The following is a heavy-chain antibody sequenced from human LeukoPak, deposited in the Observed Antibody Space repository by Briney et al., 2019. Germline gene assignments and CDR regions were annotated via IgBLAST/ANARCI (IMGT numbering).Heavy chain of an antibody. V-gene: IGHV3-74*01. Sequence: GSLRLSCAASGFTFSNYWMHWVRQAPGKGLEWVSRINERATIISYADSVKGRFTISRENARNTLYLQMNSLTAEDTAVYYCVRDLILVWTPGDDFDHWGQGTLVTVSS. CDR1: GFTFSNYW. J-gene: IGHJ4*02. CDR2: INERATII. D-gene: IGHD3-16*01. CDR3: VRDLILVWTPGDDFDH.